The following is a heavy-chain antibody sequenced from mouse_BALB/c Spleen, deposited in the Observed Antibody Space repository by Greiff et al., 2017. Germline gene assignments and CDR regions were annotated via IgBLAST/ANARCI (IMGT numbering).Heavy chain of an antibody. CDR1: GFTFSSYA. D-gene: IGHD2-14*01. V-gene: IGHV5-9-4*01. CDR3: ARGGVRRAWFAY. Sequence: EVQLVESGGGLVKPGGSLKLSCAASGFTFSSYAMSWVRQSPEKRLEWVAEISSGGSYTYYPDTVTGRFTISRDNAKNTLYLEMSSLRSEDTAMYYCARGGVRRAWFAYWGQGTLVTVSA. CDR2: ISSGGSYT. J-gene: IGHJ3*01.